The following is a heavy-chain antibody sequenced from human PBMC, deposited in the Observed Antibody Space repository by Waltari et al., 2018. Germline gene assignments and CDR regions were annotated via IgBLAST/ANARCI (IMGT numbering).Heavy chain of an antibody. CDR2: ISSSSSYI. D-gene: IGHD6-19*01. Sequence: EVQLVESGGGLVKPGGSLRLSCAASGFTFRSYSMNWVRQAPGKGLEWVSSISSSSSYIYYADSVKGRFTISRDNAKNSLYLQMNSLRAEDTAVYYCARERSSGWLNDAFDIWGQGTMVTVSS. V-gene: IGHV3-21*01. CDR1: GFTFRSYS. CDR3: ARERSSGWLNDAFDI. J-gene: IGHJ3*02.